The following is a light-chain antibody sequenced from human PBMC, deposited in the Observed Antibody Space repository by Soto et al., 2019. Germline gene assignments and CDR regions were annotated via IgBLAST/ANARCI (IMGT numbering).Light chain of an antibody. CDR2: VAS. Sequence: DIQMTQSPSSLSASVGDRVTITCRASQSISRYLNWYQQKPGKAPNLLIYVASSLQSEVPSRFSGSGSGTDFTLTITSLQPEDFATYYCQQSCGTPITFDQGTRLEIK. J-gene: IGKJ5*01. CDR3: QQSCGTPIT. CDR1: QSISRY. V-gene: IGKV1-39*01.